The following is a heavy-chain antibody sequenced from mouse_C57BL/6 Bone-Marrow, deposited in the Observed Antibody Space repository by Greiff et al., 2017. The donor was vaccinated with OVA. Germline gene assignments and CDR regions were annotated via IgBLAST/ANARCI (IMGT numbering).Heavy chain of an antibody. V-gene: IGHV1-81*01. CDR3: AKSLYYGNSGGVAY. Sequence: VKLQQSGAELARPGASVKLSCKASGYTFTSYGISWVKQRTGQGLEWIGEIYPRSGNTYYNEKFKGKATLTADKSSSTAYMELRSLTSEVSAVYFCAKSLYYGNSGGVAYWGQGTLVTVSA. D-gene: IGHD2-1*01. J-gene: IGHJ3*01. CDR1: GYTFTSYG. CDR2: IYPRSGNT.